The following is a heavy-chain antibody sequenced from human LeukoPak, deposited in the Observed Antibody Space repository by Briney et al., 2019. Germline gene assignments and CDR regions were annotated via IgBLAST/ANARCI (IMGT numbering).Heavy chain of an antibody. V-gene: IGHV5-51*01. J-gene: IGHJ4*02. D-gene: IGHD2-15*01. CDR3: ARLPGCSGGSCHEYYFDY. CDR2: IYPGDSDT. CDR1: GYSFTSYW. Sequence: PGESLKISCKGSGYSFTSYWIGWVRQMPGKGLEWMGIIYPGDSDTRYSPSFQGQVTISADKSISTAYLQWSSLKASDTAMYYCARLPGCSGGSCHEYYFDYWGQGTLVTVSS.